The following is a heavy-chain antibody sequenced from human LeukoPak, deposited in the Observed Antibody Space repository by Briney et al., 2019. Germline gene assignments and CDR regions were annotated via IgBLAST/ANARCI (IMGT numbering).Heavy chain of an antibody. Sequence: SETLSLTCTVYGGSFSGYYWSWLRQPPGKGLEWLGEINHSGSTNYNPSLKSRVTISVDTSKNQFSLNLNSVTAADTAVYYCARGGRGYSYGRPFDYWGQGTLVTVSS. J-gene: IGHJ4*02. CDR2: INHSGST. CDR3: ARGGRGYSYGRPFDY. CDR1: GGSFSGYY. V-gene: IGHV4-34*01. D-gene: IGHD5-18*01.